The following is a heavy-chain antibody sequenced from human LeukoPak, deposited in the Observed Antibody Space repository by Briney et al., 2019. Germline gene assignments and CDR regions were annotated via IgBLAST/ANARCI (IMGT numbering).Heavy chain of an antibody. V-gene: IGHV1-24*01. CDR3: ATGIQLSPTASFYFDY. J-gene: IGHJ4*02. CDR2: FAPGDGET. CDR1: GYTLSKLS. D-gene: IGHD5-18*01. Sequence: ASVKVSCKVSGYTLSKLSMHWVRQAPGKGLEGMGAFAPGDGETIYAQRFQGRVTVTEDTSTDTANMELSSLRSEDTAVYYCATGIQLSPTASFYFDYWGQGTLVTVSS.